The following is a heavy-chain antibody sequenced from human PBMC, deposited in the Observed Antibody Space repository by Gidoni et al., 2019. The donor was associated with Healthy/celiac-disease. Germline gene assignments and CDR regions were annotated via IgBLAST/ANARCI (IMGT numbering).Heavy chain of an antibody. J-gene: IGHJ5*02. CDR2: INPNGGGT. CDR1: GYTFTGYY. V-gene: IGHV1-2*02. CDR3: ARGRGVAARNWFDP. D-gene: IGHD6-6*01. Sequence: QVQLVQSGAEVKKPGASVKVSCKASGYTFTGYYMHWVRQAPGQGLEWMGWINPNGGGTNYAQKFQGRVTMTRDTSSSTAYMELSRLRADDTAVYYCARGRGVAARNWFDPWGQGTLVTVSS.